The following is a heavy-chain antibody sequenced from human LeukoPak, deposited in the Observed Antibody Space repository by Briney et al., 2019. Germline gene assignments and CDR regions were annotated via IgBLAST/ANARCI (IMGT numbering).Heavy chain of an antibody. CDR2: ISSSSSYT. Sequence: PGGSMRLSCAASGFTFSDYYMSWIRQAPGKGLEWVSYISSSSSYTNYADSVKGRFTISRDNAKNSLYLQMNSLRAEDTAVYYSARESRKAYYDILTGYFDYWGQGTLVTVSS. D-gene: IGHD3-9*01. V-gene: IGHV3-11*05. CDR1: GFTFSDYY. CDR3: ARESRKAYYDILTGYFDY. J-gene: IGHJ4*02.